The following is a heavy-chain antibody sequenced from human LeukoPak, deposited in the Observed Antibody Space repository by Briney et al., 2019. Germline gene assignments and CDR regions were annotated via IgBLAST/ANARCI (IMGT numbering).Heavy chain of an antibody. Sequence: GGSLRLSCAASGFTFSSYGMHWVRQAPGKGLEWVAVISYDGSNKYYADSVKGRFTISRDNSKNTLYLQMNSLRAEDTAVYYCAKDRIAVAGMRIGPFDYWGQGTLVTVSS. D-gene: IGHD6-19*01. J-gene: IGHJ4*02. CDR3: AKDRIAVAGMRIGPFDY. CDR2: ISYDGSNK. V-gene: IGHV3-30*18. CDR1: GFTFSSYG.